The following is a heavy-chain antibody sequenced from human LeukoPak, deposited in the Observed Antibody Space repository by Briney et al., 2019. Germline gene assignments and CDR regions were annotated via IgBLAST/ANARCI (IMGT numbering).Heavy chain of an antibody. D-gene: IGHD3-22*01. CDR2: ISAYNGNT. CDR1: GYTFTSYG. Sequence: ASVKVSCKASGYTFTSYGISWVRQAPGQGLEWMGWISAYNGNTNYAQKLQGRVTMTTDTSTSTAYMELRSLRSDDTAVYYCARVAPRSAWTSSHYYDSSGRYQHRGAFDIWGQGTMVTVSS. V-gene: IGHV1-18*01. J-gene: IGHJ3*02. CDR3: ARVAPRSAWTSSHYYDSSGRYQHRGAFDI.